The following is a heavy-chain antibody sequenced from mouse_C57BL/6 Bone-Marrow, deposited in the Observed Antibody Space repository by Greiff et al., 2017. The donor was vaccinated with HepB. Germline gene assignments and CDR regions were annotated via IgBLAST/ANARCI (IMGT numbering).Heavy chain of an antibody. CDR1: GYAFSSYW. Sequence: QVQLKQSGAELVKPGASVKISCKASGYAFSSYWMNWVKQRPGKGLEWIGQIYPGDGDTNYNGKFKGKATLTADKSSSTAYMQLSSLTSEDSAVYFCAREEITTVGFAYWGQGTLVTVSA. J-gene: IGHJ3*01. V-gene: IGHV1-80*01. CDR3: AREEITTVGFAY. CDR2: IYPGDGDT. D-gene: IGHD1-1*01.